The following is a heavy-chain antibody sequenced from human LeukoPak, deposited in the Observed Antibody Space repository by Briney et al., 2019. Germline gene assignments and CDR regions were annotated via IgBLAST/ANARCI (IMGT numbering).Heavy chain of an antibody. V-gene: IGHV4-59*01. J-gene: IGHJ3*02. Sequence: SETLSLTCTVSGGSISSYYWSWIRQPPGKGLEWIGYIYYSGSTNYNPSLKSRVTISVDTSKNQFSLKLSSVTAADTAVYYCARRIWGSHAFDIWGQGTMVTVSS. CDR1: GGSISSYY. CDR2: IYYSGST. D-gene: IGHD7-27*01. CDR3: ARRIWGSHAFDI.